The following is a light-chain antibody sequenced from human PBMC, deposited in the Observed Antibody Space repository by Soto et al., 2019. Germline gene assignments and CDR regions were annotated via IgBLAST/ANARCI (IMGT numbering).Light chain of an antibody. CDR2: GAS. CDR1: QDIRND. V-gene: IGKV1-6*01. J-gene: IGKJ4*01. Sequence: AIQMTQSPSSLSASVGDSVTITCRASQDIRNDLGWFQQKPGKAPNLLIYGASSVHRGVPSRFRGSGSGSDFTLTISSLLSEDFATYYCLQTYNYPLTFGGGTRVEI. CDR3: LQTYNYPLT.